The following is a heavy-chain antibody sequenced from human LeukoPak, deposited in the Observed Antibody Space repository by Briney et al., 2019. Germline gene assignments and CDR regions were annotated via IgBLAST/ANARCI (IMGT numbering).Heavy chain of an antibody. Sequence: GASVKVSCTASGYTFTGYYIHWWRQAPAQGLGGMGWIDPISGGTNYAKKFQDTITMTRDKSIATAYMEVRRLNSDDTAVYYCARSGFTTGFYLDFWGQGTLVAVSS. CDR1: GYTFTGYY. J-gene: IGHJ4*02. CDR3: ARSGFTTGFYLDF. V-gene: IGHV1-2*02. CDR2: IDPISGGT. D-gene: IGHD1-1*01.